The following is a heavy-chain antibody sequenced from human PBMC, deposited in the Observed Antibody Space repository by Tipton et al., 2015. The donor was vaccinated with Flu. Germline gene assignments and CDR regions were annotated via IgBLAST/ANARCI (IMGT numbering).Heavy chain of an antibody. CDR1: GGSIRSVTSY. D-gene: IGHD5-12*01. V-gene: IGHV4-61*02. CDR2: IYTSGST. J-gene: IGHJ6*02. CDR3: ARDPKWADSGDCYYYYGMDV. Sequence: PGLVKPSQTLSLTCSVSGGSIRSVTSYWNWVRQPAGKPPEWIGRIYTSGSTKKNPSLKSRVSMSVDTSKNQFSLHLSSVTAADTAVYYCARDPKWADSGDCYYYYGMDVWGQGTTVTVTS.